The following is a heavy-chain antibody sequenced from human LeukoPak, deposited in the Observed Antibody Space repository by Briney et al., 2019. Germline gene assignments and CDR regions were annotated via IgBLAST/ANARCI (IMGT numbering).Heavy chain of an antibody. Sequence: GGSLRLSCAASGFTFSSFWMHWVRQAPGKGLEWVSVIYSGAGTYYADSVKGRFTISRDNSRNTLYLQMNSLRAEDTAVYFCARDSSGPSYWGQGTLVTVSS. D-gene: IGHD1-26*01. CDR2: IYSGAGT. CDR3: ARDSSGPSY. J-gene: IGHJ4*01. CDR1: GFTFSSFW. V-gene: IGHV3-53*01.